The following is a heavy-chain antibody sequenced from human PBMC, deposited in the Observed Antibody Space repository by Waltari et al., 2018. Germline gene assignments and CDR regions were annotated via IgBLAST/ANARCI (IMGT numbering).Heavy chain of an antibody. V-gene: IGHV3-23*01. Sequence: MSWVRQAPGKGLEWVSAISGSGGSTYYADSVKGRFTIARDNSKNTLYLQMNSLRAEDTAVYYCAKVVSSSWYLDYWGQGTLVTVSS. D-gene: IGHD6-13*01. J-gene: IGHJ4*02. CDR3: AKVVSSSWYLDY. CDR2: ISGSGGST.